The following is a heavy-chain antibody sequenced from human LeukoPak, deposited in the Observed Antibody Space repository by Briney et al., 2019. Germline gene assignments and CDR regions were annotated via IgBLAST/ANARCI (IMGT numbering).Heavy chain of an antibody. CDR2: IYYSGST. CDR3: ARQDSSGWYRSPPSNWFDP. CDR1: GGSISSSSYY. J-gene: IGHJ5*02. V-gene: IGHV4-39*01. Sequence: PSETLSLTCTVSGGSISSSSYYWGWIRQPPGKGLEWIGSIYYSGSTYYNPSLKSRVTISVDTSKNQFSLKLSSVTAADTAVYYCARQDSSGWYRSPPSNWFDPWGQGTLVTVSS. D-gene: IGHD6-19*01.